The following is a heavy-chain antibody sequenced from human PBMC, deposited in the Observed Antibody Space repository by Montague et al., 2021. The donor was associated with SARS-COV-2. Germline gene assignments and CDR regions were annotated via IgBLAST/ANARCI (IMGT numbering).Heavy chain of an antibody. D-gene: IGHD3-16*01. CDR2: IYSSGRI. CDR3: ARNPGEYYGMDV. J-gene: IGHJ6*02. Sequence: SETLSLTCNVSGGSIRNNYWSWIRHHAGHGLEWIGRIYSSGRITYNPSLKTRITLTVDTSKNQLSLRLNSVTAADTAVYYCARNPGEYYGMDVWGQGTTVTVSS. V-gene: IGHV4-4*07. CDR1: GGSIRNNY.